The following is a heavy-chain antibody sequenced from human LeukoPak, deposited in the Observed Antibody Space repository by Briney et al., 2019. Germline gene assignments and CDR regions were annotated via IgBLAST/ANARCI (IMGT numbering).Heavy chain of an antibody. CDR3: ARATFSTDWSSGSYFDY. V-gene: IGHV1-2*02. CDR1: DFAFASHY. CDR2: INPTSGVS. D-gene: IGHD3-9*01. J-gene: IGHJ4*02. Sequence: ASVKVSCKASDFAFASHYLHWVKQAPGQGLEWLGWINPTSGVSRLAARFQGRVTLTRDTSINTAFMEIHRLTSGDTATYYCARATFSTDWSSGSYFDYWGQGTLITVSP.